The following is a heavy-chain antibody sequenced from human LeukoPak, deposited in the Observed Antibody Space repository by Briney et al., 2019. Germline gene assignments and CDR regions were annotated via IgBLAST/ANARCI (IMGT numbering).Heavy chain of an antibody. D-gene: IGHD3-16*01. J-gene: IGHJ4*02. CDR3: ARLKAYGYYFDY. V-gene: IGHV3-53*01. CDR1: GFTVSTNY. Sequence: GGSLRLSCAASGFTVSTNYMTWVRQPPGKGLEWVSVIYSGGSTNYADSVKGRFTISRDNSKNTLSLQMNSLRAEDTAVYYCARLKAYGYYFDYWGQGTLVTVSS. CDR2: IYSGGST.